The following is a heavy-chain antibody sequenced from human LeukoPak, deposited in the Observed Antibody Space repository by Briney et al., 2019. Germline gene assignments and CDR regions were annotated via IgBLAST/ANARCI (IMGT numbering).Heavy chain of an antibody. CDR1: GFTFSSYS. J-gene: IGHJ4*02. CDR3: AKNLQQLVS. V-gene: IGHV3-48*01. Sequence: GGSLRLSCAASGFTFSSYSMNWVRQAPGKGLEWVSYISSSSSTTYYADSVRGRFTISRDNSKNTLYLQMNSLRAEDTAVYYCAKNLQQLVSWGQGTLVTVSS. CDR2: ISSSSSTT. D-gene: IGHD6-13*01.